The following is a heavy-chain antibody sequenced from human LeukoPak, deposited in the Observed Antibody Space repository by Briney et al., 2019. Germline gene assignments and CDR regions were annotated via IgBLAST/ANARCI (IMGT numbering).Heavy chain of an antibody. Sequence: SETLSLTCAVSGGSISSGGYSWSWIRQPPGKGLEWIGYIYDSGSTCYNPSLKSRLTISLDTSKNHFSLRLGSVTAADTAVYYCARVPSGDYPYFDYWGQGTLVTVSS. V-gene: IGHV4-30-4*07. J-gene: IGHJ4*02. CDR1: GGSISSGGYS. D-gene: IGHD4-17*01. CDR2: IYDSGST. CDR3: ARVPSGDYPYFDY.